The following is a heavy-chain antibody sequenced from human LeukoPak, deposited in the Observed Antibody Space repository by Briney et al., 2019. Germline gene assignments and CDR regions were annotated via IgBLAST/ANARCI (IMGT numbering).Heavy chain of an antibody. Sequence: SETLSLTCTVSGGSISSSSYYWGWIRQPPGKGLEWIGSIYYSGSTYYNPSLKSRVTISVDTSKNQFSLKLSSVAAADTAVYYCARRYSSHYYMGVWGKGTTVTVSS. CDR2: IYYSGST. V-gene: IGHV4-39*01. D-gene: IGHD4-11*01. J-gene: IGHJ6*03. CDR3: ARRYSSHYYMGV. CDR1: GGSISSSSYY.